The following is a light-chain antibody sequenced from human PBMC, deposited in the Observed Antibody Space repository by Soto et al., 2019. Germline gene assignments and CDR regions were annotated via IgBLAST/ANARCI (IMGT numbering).Light chain of an antibody. CDR2: DAS. Sequence: EIVLTQSPATLPLSPGERATLSCRASQSVSSYLAWYQQKPGQAPRLLIYDASNRATGIPARFSGSGSGTDFTLTISSLEPEDFGVYYCQQRSNWPPWTFGQGTKVEIK. CDR1: QSVSSY. V-gene: IGKV3-11*01. J-gene: IGKJ1*01. CDR3: QQRSNWPPWT.